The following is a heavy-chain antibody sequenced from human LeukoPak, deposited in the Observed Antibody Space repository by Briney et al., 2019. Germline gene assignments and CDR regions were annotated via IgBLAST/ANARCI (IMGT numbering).Heavy chain of an antibody. D-gene: IGHD2-21*02. CDR2: ISSSGSTI. J-gene: IGHJ4*02. Sequence: PGGSLRLSCAASGFTFSSYEMNWVRQAPGKGLEWVSYISSSGSTIYYADSVKGRFTISRDNSKNTLYLQMNSLRAEDTAVYYCAKALEYCGGDCFLGWGQGTLVTVSS. CDR3: AKALEYCGGDCFLG. V-gene: IGHV3-48*03. CDR1: GFTFSSYE.